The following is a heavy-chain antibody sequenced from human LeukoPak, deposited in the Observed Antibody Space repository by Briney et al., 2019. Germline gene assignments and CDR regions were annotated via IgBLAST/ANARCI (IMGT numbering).Heavy chain of an antibody. CDR1: GGSISSYY. J-gene: IGHJ3*02. V-gene: IGHV4-59*08. D-gene: IGHD1-26*01. CDR3: ARDLIVGSDAFDI. CDR2: IYYSGST. Sequence: SETLSLTCTVSGGSISSYYWSWIRQPPGKGLEWIGYIYYSGSTNYNPSLKSRVTISVDTSKNQFSLKLSSVTAADTAVYYCARDLIVGSDAFDIWGQGTMVTVSS.